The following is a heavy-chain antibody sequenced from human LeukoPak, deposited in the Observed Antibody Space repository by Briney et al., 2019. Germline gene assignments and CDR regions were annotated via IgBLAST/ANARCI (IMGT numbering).Heavy chain of an antibody. CDR1: VCSLPSHW. D-gene: IGHD2-2*01. V-gene: IGHV3-7*01. CDR2: INEDGREK. CDR3: ARDQRYCISVNCRGNAFDV. Sequence: GGAVRLSCEPSVCSLPSHWMIWLRQVPGKGREWVAKINEDGREKYYVSSVKGRFTISRDNAKNSLSLQMNSLTAEDTAGYYCARDQRYCISVNCRGNAFDVWGQGSMVSVSS. J-gene: IGHJ3*01.